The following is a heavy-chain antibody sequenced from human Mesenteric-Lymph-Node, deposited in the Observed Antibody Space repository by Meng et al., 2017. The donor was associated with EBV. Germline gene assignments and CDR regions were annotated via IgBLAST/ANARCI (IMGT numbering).Heavy chain of an antibody. V-gene: IGHV1-69*08. CDR2: IIPILGIA. CDR3: ARDEGGWLTAPDY. D-gene: IGHD5-24*01. J-gene: IGHJ4*02. CDR1: GGTFSSYT. Sequence: QGQVVQTGAEGKKPGASVKVSCNASGGTFSSYTISWVRQAPGQGLEWMGRIIPILGIANYAQKFQGRVTITADKSTSTAYMELSSLRSEDTAVYYCARDEGGWLTAPDYWGQGTLVTVSS.